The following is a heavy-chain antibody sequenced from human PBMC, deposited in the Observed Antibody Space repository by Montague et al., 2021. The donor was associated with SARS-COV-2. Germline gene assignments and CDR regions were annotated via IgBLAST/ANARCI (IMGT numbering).Heavy chain of an antibody. Sequence: SETLSLTSTVSGGSISGYYWSWIRQSPGKGLEWIGYIYYSGSTKYNPFLESRVTVSVDRSKNQVSLKLSSVTPADTAVYYCARLLRSCGNGVCRTYYYYAMDVWGQGTTVTVSS. CDR2: IYYSGST. J-gene: IGHJ6*02. CDR3: ARLLRSCGNGVCRTYYYYAMDV. V-gene: IGHV4-59*01. CDR1: GGSISGYY. D-gene: IGHD2-8*01.